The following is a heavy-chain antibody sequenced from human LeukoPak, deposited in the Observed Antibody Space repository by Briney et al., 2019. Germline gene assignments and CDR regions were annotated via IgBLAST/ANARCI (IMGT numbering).Heavy chain of an antibody. CDR1: GGSISSSSYY. D-gene: IGHD1-1*01. CDR2: IYYSGNT. CDR3: VRVGGSYNWNYYFDY. V-gene: IGHV4-39*07. J-gene: IGHJ4*02. Sequence: SETLSLTCTVSGGSISSSSYYWGWIRQPPGKGLEWIGSIYYSGNTYYNPSLKSRVTISVDTSKNQFSLKLSSVTAADTAVYYCVRVGGSYNWNYYFDYWGQGTLVTVSS.